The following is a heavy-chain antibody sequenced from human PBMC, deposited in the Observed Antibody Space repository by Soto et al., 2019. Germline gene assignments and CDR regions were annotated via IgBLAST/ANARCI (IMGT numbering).Heavy chain of an antibody. V-gene: IGHV3-9*01. Sequence: PGGSLRLSCAACGFAFDQYAIHWVRQAPGKVLEWVSVLSAHRGHIGYENSVKGRFTNSRDNAKNSLYLQMNSLRAEDTALYSCAKALGSSFLYNDEPFHHWGQRTLVTVSS. CDR3: AKALGSSFLYNDEPFHH. J-gene: IGHJ1*01. CDR1: GFAFDQYA. D-gene: IGHD3-3*01. CDR2: LSAHRGHI.